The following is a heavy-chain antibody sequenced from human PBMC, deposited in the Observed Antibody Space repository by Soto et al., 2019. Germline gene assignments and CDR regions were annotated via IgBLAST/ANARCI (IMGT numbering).Heavy chain of an antibody. CDR1: GYSFTSYW. CDR3: ARHIGGSYNYSGMDV. Sequence: GESLKISCKGSGYSFTSYWISWVRQMPGKGLEWMGRIDPSDSYTNYSPSFQGHVTISADKSISTAYLQWSSPKASDTAMYYCARHIGGSYNYSGMDVWGQGTTVTVSS. CDR2: IDPSDSYT. V-gene: IGHV5-10-1*01. J-gene: IGHJ6*01. D-gene: IGHD1-26*01.